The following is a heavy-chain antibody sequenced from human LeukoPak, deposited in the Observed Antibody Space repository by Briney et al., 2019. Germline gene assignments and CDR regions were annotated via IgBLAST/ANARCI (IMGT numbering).Heavy chain of an antibody. CDR2: IYYSGST. D-gene: IGHD5-12*01. CDR1: GGSISSYY. CDR3: ARVSGYDWESFYDY. V-gene: IGHV4-59*01. J-gene: IGHJ4*02. Sequence: SETLSLACTVSGGSISSYYWSWIRQPPGKGLEWIGYIYYSGSTNYNPSLKSRVTISVDTSKNQFSLKLSSVTAADTAMYYCARVSGYDWESFYDYWGQGSLVTVSS.